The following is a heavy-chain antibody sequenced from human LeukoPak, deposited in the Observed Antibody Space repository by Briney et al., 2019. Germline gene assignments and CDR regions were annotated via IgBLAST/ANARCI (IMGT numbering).Heavy chain of an antibody. CDR2: INPSGGDT. D-gene: IGHD5-18*01. V-gene: IGHV1-46*01. J-gene: IGHJ6*02. CDR1: GYTFTRYY. CDR3: ARDPGRSYGTTSHYGMDV. Sequence: GASVKVSCKASGYTFTRYYIHWVRQAPGQGLEWMGMINPSGGDTNYAQKFQGRVTMTRDTSTNTVYMDLSSLRSEDTAVYYCARDPGRSYGTTSHYGMDVWGQGTTVTVSS.